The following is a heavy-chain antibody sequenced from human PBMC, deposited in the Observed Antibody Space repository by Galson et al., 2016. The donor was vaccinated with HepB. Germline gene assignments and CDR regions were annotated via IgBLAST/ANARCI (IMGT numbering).Heavy chain of an antibody. CDR2: ISGSGDST. D-gene: IGHD3-22*01. CDR3: AEEMKVVATVGFDP. J-gene: IGHJ5*02. CDR1: GFTFSSSA. Sequence: SLRLSCAASGFTFSSSAMSWVRQAPGKGLEWVSAISGSGDSTYYGDSVKGRFAISRDNSKNTVYLQMSGLRAEDTAVYYCAEEMKVVATVGFDPWGQGTLVTVSS. V-gene: IGHV3-23*01.